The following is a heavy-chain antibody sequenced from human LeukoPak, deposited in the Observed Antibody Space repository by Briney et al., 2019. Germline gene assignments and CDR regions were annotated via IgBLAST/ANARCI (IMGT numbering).Heavy chain of an antibody. CDR1: GYTFTSYA. Sequence: ASVKVSCKASGYTFTSYAMNWVRQAPGQGLEWMGWINTNTGNPTYAQGFTGRFVFSLDTSVSTAYLQISGLKAEDTAVYYCARLQVGDDYYMDVWGKGTTVTVSS. CDR2: INTNTGNP. J-gene: IGHJ6*03. CDR3: ARLQVGDDYYMDV. D-gene: IGHD2-21*02. V-gene: IGHV7-4-1*02.